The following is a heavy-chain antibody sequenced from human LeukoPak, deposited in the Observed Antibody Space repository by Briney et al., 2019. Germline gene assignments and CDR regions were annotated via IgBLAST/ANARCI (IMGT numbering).Heavy chain of an antibody. CDR2: INRDGPT. D-gene: IGHD2-2*01. J-gene: IGHJ6*02. CDR3: GRGGYDMYD. V-gene: IGHV3-66*01. CDR1: GFTFSSYA. Sequence: GGSLRLSCAASGFTFSSYAMSWVRRAPGKGLEWVSTINRDGPTFHADSVKGRFTISRDNSRNTLYLQMNSLRAEDTAVYYCGRGGYDMYDWGQGTTVSVSS.